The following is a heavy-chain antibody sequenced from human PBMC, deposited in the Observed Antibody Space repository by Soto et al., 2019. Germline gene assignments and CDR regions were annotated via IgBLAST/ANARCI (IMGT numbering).Heavy chain of an antibody. J-gene: IGHJ3*02. CDR2: MSHSGGT. V-gene: IGHV4-34*01. D-gene: IGHD1-1*01. CDR1: GGFVTSGSYY. CDR3: ARVERGTATTVVDAFDI. Sequence: QVQLQQWGAGLLKPSETLSLTCAVYGGFVTSGSYYWSWIRQPPGKGLEWIGEMSHSGGTHFNPSLKSRVTISVDTSKNQFTLNMSSVTAADTALYYCARVERGTATTVVDAFDIWGPGTMVTVSS.